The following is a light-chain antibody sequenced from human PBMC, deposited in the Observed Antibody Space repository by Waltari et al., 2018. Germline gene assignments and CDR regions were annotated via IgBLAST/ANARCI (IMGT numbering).Light chain of an antibody. CDR3: QQYYTTPPYT. V-gene: IGKV4-1*01. CDR2: WAS. Sequence: DIVMTQSPDSLTASLCERANIKWKSSRNILYSYNNKNHLAWYQQKPGQPPKLLIYWASTRESGVPDRFSGSCSGTDFTLTISSLQPEDVAVYYCQQYYTTPPYTFGQGTKLEIK. J-gene: IGKJ2*01. CDR1: RNILYSYNNKNH.